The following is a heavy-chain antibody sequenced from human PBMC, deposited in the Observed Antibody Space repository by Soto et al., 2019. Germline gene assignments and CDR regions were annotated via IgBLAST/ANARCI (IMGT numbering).Heavy chain of an antibody. CDR2: IFYTGKT. D-gene: IGHD2-15*01. CDR1: AGSISNYH. V-gene: IGHV4-59*01. Sequence: SETLSLTCGFSAGSISNYHWSCIRQPPGKGLEWIGYIFYTGKTNYNPSLKSRVTISLDTSKNQFSLRLDSVTAADTAVYYCARVLEVAGGFAPWGQGTRVTVPQ. CDR3: ARVLEVAGGFAP. J-gene: IGHJ5*02.